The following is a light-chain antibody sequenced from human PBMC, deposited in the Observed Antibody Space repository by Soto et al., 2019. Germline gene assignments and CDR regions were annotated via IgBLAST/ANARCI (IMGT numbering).Light chain of an antibody. Sequence: DIQMTQSPSTLSASVGDRVTITCRASQSISSWLAWYQQKPGKAPKLLIYDASSLESGVPSRFSGCGSGTESTLTISSLQPDDFATYYCQQYNSYSHTFGAGTKVEIK. CDR1: QSISSW. CDR3: QQYNSYSHT. V-gene: IGKV1-5*01. CDR2: DAS. J-gene: IGKJ4*01.